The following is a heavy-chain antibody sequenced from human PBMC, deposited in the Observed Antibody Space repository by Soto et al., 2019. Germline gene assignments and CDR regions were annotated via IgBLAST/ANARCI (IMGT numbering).Heavy chain of an antibody. Sequence: ASVKVSCKASGGTFSSYAISWVRQAPGQGLEWMGGIIPIFGTANYAQKFQGGVTITADKSTSTAYMELSSLRSEDTAVYYCARHLTSGAFDIWGQGTMVTVSS. CDR2: IIPIFGTA. CDR1: GGTFSSYA. CDR3: ARHLTSGAFDI. V-gene: IGHV1-69*06. J-gene: IGHJ3*02. D-gene: IGHD3-3*02.